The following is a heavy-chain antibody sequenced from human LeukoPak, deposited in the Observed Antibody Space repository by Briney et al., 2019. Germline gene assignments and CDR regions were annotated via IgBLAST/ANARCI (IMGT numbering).Heavy chain of an antibody. Sequence: PSETLSLTCAVSGGSVSSYYWSWVRQSPGKGLEWVGYIYYSGSHKYHPSLKGRVTMSADTSRNQVSLILSSVTAADTAVYYCARTFGVLSGYQFHYYGMDVWGLGTTVTVSS. D-gene: IGHD3-3*01. CDR1: GGSVSSYY. CDR2: IYYSGSH. CDR3: ARTFGVLSGYQFHYYGMDV. J-gene: IGHJ6*02. V-gene: IGHV4-59*02.